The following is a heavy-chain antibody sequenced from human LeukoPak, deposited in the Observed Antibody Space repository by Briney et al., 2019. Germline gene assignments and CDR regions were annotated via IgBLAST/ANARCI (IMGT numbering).Heavy chain of an antibody. Sequence: GGSLRLSCAASGFTFSSYSINWGRQAPGKGLEWVSSISSSSSYIYYADSVKGRFTISRDNAKNSLYLQMNSLRAEDTAVYYCARESGSASFDYWGQGTLVTVSS. J-gene: IGHJ4*02. V-gene: IGHV3-21*01. CDR3: ARESGSASFDY. D-gene: IGHD6-19*01. CDR2: ISSSSSYI. CDR1: GFTFSSYS.